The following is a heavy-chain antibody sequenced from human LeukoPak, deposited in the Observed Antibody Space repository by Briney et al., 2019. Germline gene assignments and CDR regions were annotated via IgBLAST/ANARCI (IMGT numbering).Heavy chain of an antibody. D-gene: IGHD3-10*01. CDR2: IHHSGST. J-gene: IGHJ4*02. Sequence: PSETLSLTCAVYGGSFSGYYWSWIRQPPGKGLEWIGEIHHSGSTNYNPSLKSRVTISVDTSKNQFSLKLSSVTAADTAVYYCARYGSGNYFDYWGQGTLVTVSS. V-gene: IGHV4-34*01. CDR1: GGSFSGYY. CDR3: ARYGSGNYFDY.